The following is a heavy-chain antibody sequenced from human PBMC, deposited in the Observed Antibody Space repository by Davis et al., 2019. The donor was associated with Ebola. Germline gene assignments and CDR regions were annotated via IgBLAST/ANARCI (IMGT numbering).Heavy chain of an antibody. J-gene: IGHJ2*01. CDR3: ARPYCGGDCYYQYWYFDL. Sequence: GESLKISCTGSGYSFTSYWIGWVRQMPGKGLEWMGIIYPGDSDTRYSPSFQGQVTISVDKSISTAYLQWSSLTASDTAMYYCARPYCGGDCYYQYWYFDLWGRGTLVTVSS. V-gene: IGHV5-51*01. CDR1: GYSFTSYW. D-gene: IGHD2-21*02. CDR2: IYPGDSDT.